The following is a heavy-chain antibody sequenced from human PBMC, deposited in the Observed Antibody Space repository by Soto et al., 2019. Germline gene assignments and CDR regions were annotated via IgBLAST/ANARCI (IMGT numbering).Heavy chain of an antibody. V-gene: IGHV1-18*01. CDR2: ISAYNGNT. CDR3: ATSPEYDFWSGYSTYYFDY. CDR1: GYTFTSYG. J-gene: IGHJ4*02. D-gene: IGHD3-3*01. Sequence: ASVKVSCKASGYTFTSYGISWVRQAPGQGLEWMGWISAYNGNTNYAQKLQGRVTITADESTSTAYMELSSLRSEDTAVYYCATSPEYDFWSGYSTYYFDYWGQGTLVTVSS.